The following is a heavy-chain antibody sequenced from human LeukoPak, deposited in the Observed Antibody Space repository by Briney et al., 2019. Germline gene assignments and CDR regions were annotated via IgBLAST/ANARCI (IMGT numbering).Heavy chain of an antibody. CDR3: AKGGGWLYYFDY. J-gene: IGHJ4*02. CDR2: ISSSGGDA. V-gene: IGHV3-23*01. D-gene: IGHD6-19*01. Sequence: GSLRLSCGASGFTFRSFAMNWVRQAPGKGLEWVSAISSSGGDAYYADSVKGRFTISRDNSKNTLYLQMNSLRAEDTAIYYCAKGGGWLYYFDYWGQGTLVTVSS. CDR1: GFTFRSFA.